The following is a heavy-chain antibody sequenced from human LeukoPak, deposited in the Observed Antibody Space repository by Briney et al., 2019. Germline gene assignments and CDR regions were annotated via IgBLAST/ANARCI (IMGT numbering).Heavy chain of an antibody. V-gene: IGHV4-4*07. D-gene: IGHD3-3*01. CDR2: IYSSGSA. CDR1: GGSISSYY. CDR3: ARDLGFWSGPDY. J-gene: IGHJ4*01. Sequence: PSETLSLTCTVSGGSISSYYWSWIRQPAGKGLQWIGRIYSSGSANYNPSLKSRVTMSVDTSKNQFPLRLSSVTAADTAVYYCARDLGFWSGPDYWGHGTLVTVSS.